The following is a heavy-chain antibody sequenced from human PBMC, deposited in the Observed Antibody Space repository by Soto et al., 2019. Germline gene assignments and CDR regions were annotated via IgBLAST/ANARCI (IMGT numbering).Heavy chain of an antibody. CDR1: GGTFSSYA. J-gene: IGHJ6*02. Sequence: SVNVSCKASGGTFSSYAISCVRQAPGQGLEWLGGIIPIFGTANYAQKFQGRVTITADESTSTAYMELSSLRSEDTAVYYCAGGEYYYYGMDVWGQGTTVTVSS. V-gene: IGHV1-69*13. CDR2: IIPIFGTA. CDR3: AGGEYYYYGMDV. D-gene: IGHD2-15*01.